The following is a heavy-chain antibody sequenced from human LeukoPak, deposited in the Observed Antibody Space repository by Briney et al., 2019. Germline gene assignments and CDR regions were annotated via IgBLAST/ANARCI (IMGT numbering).Heavy chain of an antibody. D-gene: IGHD5-24*01. J-gene: IGHJ5*02. Sequence: SETLSLTCTVSGGSISSSSYYWGWIRQPPGKGLEWIGSIYYSGSTNYNPSLKSRVTISVDTSKNQFSLKLSSVTAADTAVYYCARGGRDGFTITEGGNWFDPWGQGTLVTVSS. CDR2: IYYSGST. CDR3: ARGGRDGFTITEGGNWFDP. V-gene: IGHV4-39*07. CDR1: GGSISSSSYY.